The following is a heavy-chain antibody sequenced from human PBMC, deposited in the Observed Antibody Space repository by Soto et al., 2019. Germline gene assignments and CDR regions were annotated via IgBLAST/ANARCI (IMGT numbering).Heavy chain of an antibody. V-gene: IGHV3-7*01. J-gene: IGHJ4*02. CDR3: ASPRGIYEDGDY. D-gene: IGHD3-3*01. CDR2: IKEDGSEK. Sequence: EVQLVESGGGLVQPGGSLRRSCAASGFTFRRYWMSWVRQAAGKGLEWVASIKEDGSEKNYVDAVKGRFTISRDNAEDSLYLQMNSLRAEDTAMYYCASPRGIYEDGDYWGQGTLVTVSS. CDR1: GFTFRRYW.